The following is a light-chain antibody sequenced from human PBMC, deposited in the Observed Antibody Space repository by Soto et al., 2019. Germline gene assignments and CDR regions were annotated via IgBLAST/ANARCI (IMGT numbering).Light chain of an antibody. Sequence: EIVMTQSPATLSVSPGERATLSCRASQSVSSNLAWYQQKPGQAPTLLIYGASARATGIPARFSGSGSGTEFILTISRLQSEDFAVYYCQHYNNWPFTFGQGTKLEI. V-gene: IGKV3-15*01. CDR3: QHYNNWPFT. J-gene: IGKJ2*01. CDR1: QSVSSN. CDR2: GAS.